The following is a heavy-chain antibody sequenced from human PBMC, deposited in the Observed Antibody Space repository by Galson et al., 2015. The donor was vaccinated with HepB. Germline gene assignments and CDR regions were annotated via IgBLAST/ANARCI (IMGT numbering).Heavy chain of an antibody. J-gene: IGHJ4*02. CDR1: GLTFGSYA. Sequence: SLRLSCAASGLTFGSYAMHWVRQAPGKGLEYVSAINNNGGSTYYADSVKGRFIISRDNSKNTLYLQMGSLRPEDTAVYYCVKSVTPDYWGQGTLVTVSS. CDR3: VKSVTPDY. CDR2: INNNGGST. D-gene: IGHD4-17*01. V-gene: IGHV3-64D*06.